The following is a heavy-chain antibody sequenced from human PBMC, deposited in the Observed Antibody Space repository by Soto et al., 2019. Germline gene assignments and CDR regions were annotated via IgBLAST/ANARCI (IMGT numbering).Heavy chain of an antibody. CDR3: AIRRAAGYYYYYGMDV. CDR1: GGTFSSYD. CDR2: IIPIFGTA. J-gene: IGHJ6*02. Sequence: QVQLVQSGAEVKNPGSSVKVSCKASGGTFSSYDISWVRQAPGQGLEWMGGIIPIFGTANYAQKFQGRVTITADESTSTAYMELSSLRSEDTAVYYCAIRRAAGYYYYYGMDVWGQGTTVTVSS. D-gene: IGHD6-13*01. V-gene: IGHV1-69*01.